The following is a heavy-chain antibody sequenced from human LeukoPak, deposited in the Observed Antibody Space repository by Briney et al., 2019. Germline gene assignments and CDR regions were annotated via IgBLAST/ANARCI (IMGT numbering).Heavy chain of an antibody. Sequence: GASVKVSCKASGGTFSSYAISWVRQAPGQGLDWMGGIISIFGTANYAQKFQGRVTITADESTSTAYMKLSSLRSEDTAVYYCARDQNDYGDYEDAFDIWGQGTMVTVSS. V-gene: IGHV1-69*13. CDR1: GGTFSSYA. J-gene: IGHJ3*02. D-gene: IGHD4-17*01. CDR2: IISIFGTA. CDR3: ARDQNDYGDYEDAFDI.